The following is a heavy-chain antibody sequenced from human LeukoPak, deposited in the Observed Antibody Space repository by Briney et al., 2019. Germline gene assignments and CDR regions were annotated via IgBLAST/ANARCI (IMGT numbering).Heavy chain of an antibody. D-gene: IGHD6-6*01. V-gene: IGHV3-53*01. J-gene: IGHJ3*02. CDR2: IYSGGST. CDR1: GFTVSSNY. Sequence: GGSLRLSCAASGFTVSSNYMSWVRQAPGKGLEWVSVIYSGGSTYYADSVKGRFTISRDNSKNTLYLQMNSLRAEDTAVYYCARVPRARDAFDIWGQGTMVTVSS. CDR3: ARVPRARDAFDI.